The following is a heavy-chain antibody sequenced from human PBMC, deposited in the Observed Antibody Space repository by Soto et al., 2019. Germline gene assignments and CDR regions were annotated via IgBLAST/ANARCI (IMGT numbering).Heavy chain of an antibody. J-gene: IGHJ5*02. V-gene: IGHV4-39*01. D-gene: IGHD2-15*01. CDR2: IYYSGSS. CDR1: GGSISSSSYY. Sequence: SETLSLTCTVSGGSISSSSYYWAWIRQPPGKGLEWIGSIYYSGSSYYNPSLKSRLTISVDTSKNQVSLKLSSVTAADTAVYYCASRLRSGYCSGGTCNNGFGPWGQGTLVTSPQ. CDR3: ASRLRSGYCSGGTCNNGFGP.